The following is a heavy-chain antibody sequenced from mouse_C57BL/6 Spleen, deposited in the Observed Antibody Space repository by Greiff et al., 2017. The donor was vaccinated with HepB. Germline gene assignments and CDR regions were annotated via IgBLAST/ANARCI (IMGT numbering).Heavy chain of an antibody. CDR1: GYTFTDYY. J-gene: IGHJ2*01. Sequence: EVQLQQSGPELVKPGASVKISCKASGYTFTDYYMNWVKQSHGKSLEWIGDINPNNGGTSYNQKFKGKATLTVDKSSSTAYMELRSLTSEDSAVYYCARRKTAFDYWGQGTTLTVSS. V-gene: IGHV1-26*01. D-gene: IGHD3-2*01. CDR2: INPNNGGT. CDR3: ARRKTAFDY.